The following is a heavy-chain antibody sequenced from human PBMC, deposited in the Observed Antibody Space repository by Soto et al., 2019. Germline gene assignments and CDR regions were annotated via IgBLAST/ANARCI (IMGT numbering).Heavy chain of an antibody. J-gene: IGHJ6*02. CDR3: AREKSSKDLFFSSTSCYANYYYGMDV. D-gene: IGHD2-2*01. CDR2: IIPIFGTA. Sequence: SVKVSCKASGGTFSSYAISWVRQAPGQGLEWMGGIIPIFGTANYAQKFQGRVTITADESTSTAYMELSSLRSEDTAVYYCAREKSSKDLFFSSTSCYANYYYGMDVWGQGTTVTVSS. CDR1: GGTFSSYA. V-gene: IGHV1-69*13.